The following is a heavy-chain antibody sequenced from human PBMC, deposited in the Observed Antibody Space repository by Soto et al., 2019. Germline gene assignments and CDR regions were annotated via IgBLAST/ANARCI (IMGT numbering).Heavy chain of an antibody. CDR3: ARHSPAGGWWGANAFDI. J-gene: IGHJ3*02. D-gene: IGHD2-8*02. V-gene: IGHV4-39*01. Sequence: QLQLQESGPGLVKPSETLSLTCTVSGGSISSSSYYWGWIRQPPGKGLEWIGSIYYSGSTYYNPSLKSRVTISVDKSKNQCDLKLSSVTAADTAVYYCARHSPAGGWWGANAFDIWGQGTMVTVSS. CDR2: IYYSGST. CDR1: GGSISSSSYY.